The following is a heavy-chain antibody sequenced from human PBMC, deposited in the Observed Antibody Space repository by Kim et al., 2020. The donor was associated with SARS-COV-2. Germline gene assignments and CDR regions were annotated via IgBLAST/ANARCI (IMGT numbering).Heavy chain of an antibody. CDR1: GGSISSYY. Sequence: SQTLSLTCTVSGGSISSYYWSWIRQPPGKGLEWIGYIYYSGSTNYNPSLKSRVTISVDTSKNQFSLKLNSVTAADTAVYYCVRVPYGSGRIDYWGQGTLVTVSS. CDR3: VRVPYGSGRIDY. CDR2: IYYSGST. J-gene: IGHJ4*02. V-gene: IGHV4-59*13. D-gene: IGHD3-10*01.